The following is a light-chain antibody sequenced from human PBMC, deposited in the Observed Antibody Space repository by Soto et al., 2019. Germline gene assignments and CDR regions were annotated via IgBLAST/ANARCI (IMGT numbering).Light chain of an antibody. J-gene: IGLJ2*01. Sequence: QSVLTQPPSASGSPGQSVTISCTGTSSDIGLYNYVSWYQQHPGKAPKLMIYEVSKRPSGVPDRFSGSKSGNTASLTVSGLQTEDEADYYCSSYAGSSNFVLFGGGTKLTVL. CDR3: SSYAGSSNFVL. V-gene: IGLV2-8*01. CDR1: SSDIGLYNY. CDR2: EVS.